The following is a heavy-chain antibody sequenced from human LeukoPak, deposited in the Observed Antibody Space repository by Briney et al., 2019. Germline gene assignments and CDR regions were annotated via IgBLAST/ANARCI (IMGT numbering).Heavy chain of an antibody. CDR1: GYTFTSNY. J-gene: IGHJ3*02. CDR3: ASGRSTADAFDI. V-gene: IGHV1-46*01. Sequence: ASVKVSCKAFGYTFTSNYMHWVRQAPGQGPEWMGVISPSGGSTTYAQKFQGRVTLTRDMSTSTDYLELSSLRSEDTAVYYCASGRSTADAFDIWGQGTMVTVSS. CDR2: ISPSGGST. D-gene: IGHD4-17*01.